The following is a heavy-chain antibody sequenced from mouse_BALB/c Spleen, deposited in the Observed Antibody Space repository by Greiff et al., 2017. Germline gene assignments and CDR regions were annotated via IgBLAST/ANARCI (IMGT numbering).Heavy chain of an antibody. CDR3: ARSGIRQLGCFLAWFAY. Sequence: QVQLQQSGAELMKPGASVKISCKATGYTFSSYWIEWVKQRPGHGLEWIGEILPGSGSTNYNEKFKGKATFTADTSSNTAYMQLSSLTSEDSAVYCCARSGIRQLGCFLAWFAYWGQGTLVTVSA. D-gene: IGHD3-2*01. J-gene: IGHJ3*01. CDR1: GYTFSSYW. CDR2: ILPGSGST. V-gene: IGHV1-9*01.